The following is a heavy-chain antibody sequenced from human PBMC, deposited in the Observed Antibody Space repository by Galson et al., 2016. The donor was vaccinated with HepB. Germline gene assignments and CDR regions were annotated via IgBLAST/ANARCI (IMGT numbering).Heavy chain of an antibody. J-gene: IGHJ5*02. V-gene: IGHV3-7*01. CDR1: GFTFSNYW. Sequence: SLRPSCAASGFTFSNYWMSWVRQAPGKGLEWVANIKNDGSQKYYVDSVKGRFTISRDNGKNSLYLQMGSLRAEDTAVYYCARGDCSSSTCYVIWFDPWGQGTLVTVSS. CDR3: ARGDCSSSTCYVIWFDP. D-gene: IGHD2-2*01. CDR2: IKNDGSQK.